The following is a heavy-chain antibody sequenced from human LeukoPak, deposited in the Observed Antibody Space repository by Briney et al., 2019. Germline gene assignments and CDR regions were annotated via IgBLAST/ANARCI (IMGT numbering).Heavy chain of an antibody. Sequence: GGSLRLSCAASGFTFSSYAMHWVRQAPGAGLEFVANINPDGTATYYADPVKGRFTISRDNAKNLVYLQMNSLRAEDTAVYHCGRFGYVAGVDLWGQGTLVTVSS. J-gene: IGHJ4*02. CDR1: GFTFSSYA. CDR3: GRFGYVAGVDL. V-gene: IGHV3-7*01. CDR2: INPDGTAT. D-gene: IGHD6-19*01.